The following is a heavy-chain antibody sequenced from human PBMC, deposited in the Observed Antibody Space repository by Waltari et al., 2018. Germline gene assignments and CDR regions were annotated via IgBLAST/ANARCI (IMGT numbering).Heavy chain of an antibody. J-gene: IGHJ4*02. V-gene: IGHV3-23*01. CDR1: GFPFMGSA. Sequence: EVQLLASAGGLVQPGGALSLSCAASGFPFMGSAMSWGRQAPGEGLEWVASISGSGATPFYADSVKGRFTIVRDNTKDTFYLQLNSLRVDDSAVYYCAKGSRGYTNYFFDYWGQGALVTVSS. CDR2: ISGSGATP. CDR3: AKGSRGYTNYFFDY. D-gene: IGHD3-16*02.